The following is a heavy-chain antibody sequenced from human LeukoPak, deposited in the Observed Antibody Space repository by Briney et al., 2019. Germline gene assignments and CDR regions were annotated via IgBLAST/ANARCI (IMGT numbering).Heavy chain of an antibody. J-gene: IGHJ4*02. CDR2: ISGSGGST. D-gene: IGHD1-26*01. CDR3: AKDRGSGSYCTDC. V-gene: IGHV3-23*01. CDR1: GFTFSSYA. Sequence: GGSLRLSCAASGFTFSSYALSWVRQAPGKGLEWVSRISGSGGSTYYADSVKGRFTISRDNSKNTLFLQMSSLRAEDTAVYYCAKDRGSGSYCTDCWGQGTLVTVSS.